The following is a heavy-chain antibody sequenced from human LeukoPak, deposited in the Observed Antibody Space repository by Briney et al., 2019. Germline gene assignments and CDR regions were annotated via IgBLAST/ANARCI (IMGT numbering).Heavy chain of an antibody. D-gene: IGHD1-1*01. CDR3: ARANENYFDY. J-gene: IGHJ4*02. Sequence: GASVKVSCKASGYTFAGYYMHWVRQAPGQGLERMGWIIPNSGGTNYAQKFQGRVSMTRDTSISTAYMELSRLRSDDTAVYYCARANENYFDYWGQGTLVTVSS. CDR2: IIPNSGGT. CDR1: GYTFAGYY. V-gene: IGHV1-2*02.